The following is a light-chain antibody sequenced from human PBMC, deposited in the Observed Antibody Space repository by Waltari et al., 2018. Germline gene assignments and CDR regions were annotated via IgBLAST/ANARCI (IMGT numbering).Light chain of an antibody. V-gene: IGLV2-14*01. CDR1: SSAVGAYNY. J-gene: IGLJ1*01. Sequence: QSALTQPASVSGSPGQSITLSCTGTSSAVGAYNYVSWYQQHPGKAPKFLIYEVSNRPSGVSNRFSGSKSGNTASLTISGLQAEDEADYYCSSYTTSSIPGVFGTGTKVTVL. CDR2: EVS. CDR3: SSYTTSSIPGV.